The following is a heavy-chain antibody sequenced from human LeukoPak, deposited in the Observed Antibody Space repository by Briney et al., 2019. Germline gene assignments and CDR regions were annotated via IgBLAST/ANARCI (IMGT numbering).Heavy chain of an antibody. J-gene: IGHJ4*02. CDR3: ARSIVAGTRKVDY. V-gene: IGHV4-59*05. Sequence: GSLRLSCAASGFTFSSYWMSWIRQPPGKGLEWIGSIYYSGSTYYNPSLKSRVTISVDTSKNQFSLKLSSATAADTAVYYCARSIVAGTRKVDYWGQGTLVTVSS. CDR1: GFTFSSYW. D-gene: IGHD5-12*01. CDR2: IYYSGST.